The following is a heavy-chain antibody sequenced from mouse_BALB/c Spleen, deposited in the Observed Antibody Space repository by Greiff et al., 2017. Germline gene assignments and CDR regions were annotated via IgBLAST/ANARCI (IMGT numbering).Heavy chain of an antibody. CDR2: INPYNGGT. CDR3: ARSYYYGSSGFAY. CDR1: GYSFTGYT. J-gene: IGHJ3*01. Sequence: VQLKQSGPELVKPGASMKISCKASGYSFTGYTMNWVKQSHGKNLEWIGLINPYNGGTSYNQKFKDKATLTADKSSSTAYMQLSSLTSEDSAVYYCARSYYYGSSGFAYWGQGTLVTVSA. D-gene: IGHD1-1*01. V-gene: IGHV1S135*01.